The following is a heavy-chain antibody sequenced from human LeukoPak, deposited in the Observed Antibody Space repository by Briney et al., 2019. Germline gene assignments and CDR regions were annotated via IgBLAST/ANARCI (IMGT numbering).Heavy chain of an antibody. D-gene: IGHD6-13*01. CDR1: GYSFTSYW. CDR2: IYPGDSDT. V-gene: IGHV5-51*01. CDR3: ARAAGHDALDI. Sequence: GEALKISCKGSGYSFTSYWIGWGRQMPGKGLEWMGIIYPGDSDTRYSPSFQGPVTISADKSIRTAYLQWSSLKASDTAMYYCARAAGHDALDIWGQGTMVTVSS. J-gene: IGHJ3*02.